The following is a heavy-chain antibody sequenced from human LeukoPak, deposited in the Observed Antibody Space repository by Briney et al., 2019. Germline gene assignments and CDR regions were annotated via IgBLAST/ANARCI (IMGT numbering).Heavy chain of an antibody. CDR3: ARGGYGDYPFPFDY. CDR2: IYSGGST. V-gene: IGHV3-66*01. D-gene: IGHD4-17*01. Sequence: GGSLRLSCAASGFTVSSNYMSWVRQAPGKGLEWVSVIYSGGSTYYADSVKGRFTISRDNSKNTLYLQMNSLRAEDTAVYYCARGGYGDYPFPFDYWGQGPLVTVSS. CDR1: GFTVSSNY. J-gene: IGHJ4*02.